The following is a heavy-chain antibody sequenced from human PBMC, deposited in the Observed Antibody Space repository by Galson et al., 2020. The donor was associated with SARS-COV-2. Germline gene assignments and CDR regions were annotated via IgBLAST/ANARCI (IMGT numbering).Heavy chain of an antibody. CDR2: ISGSGGST. V-gene: IGHV3-23*01. Sequence: GGSLRLSCAASGFTFSSYAMSWVRQAPGKGLEWVSAISGSGGSTYYADSVKGRFTISRDNSKNTLYLQMNSLRAEDTAVYYCAKAPRSSGYYSYFDYWGQGTLVTVSS. D-gene: IGHD3-22*01. CDR3: AKAPRSSGYYSYFDY. J-gene: IGHJ4*02. CDR1: GFTFSSYA.